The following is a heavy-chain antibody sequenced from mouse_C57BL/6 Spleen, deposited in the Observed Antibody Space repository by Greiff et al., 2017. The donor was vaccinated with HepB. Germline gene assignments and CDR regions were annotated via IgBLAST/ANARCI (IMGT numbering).Heavy chain of an antibody. CDR3: ARGIYYDYAWFAY. V-gene: IGHV5-17*01. CDR1: GFTFSDYG. D-gene: IGHD2-4*01. J-gene: IGHJ3*01. Sequence: EVQLVESGGGLVKPGGSLKLSCAASGFTFSDYGMHWVRQAPEKGLEWVAYISSGSSTIYYADTVKGRFTISRDTAKNTLFLQMTSLRSEDTAMYYCARGIYYDYAWFAYWGQGTLVTVSA. CDR2: ISSGSSTI.